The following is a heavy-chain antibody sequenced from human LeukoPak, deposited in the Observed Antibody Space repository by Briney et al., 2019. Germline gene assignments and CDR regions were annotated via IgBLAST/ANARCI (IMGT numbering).Heavy chain of an antibody. J-gene: IGHJ6*03. V-gene: IGHV1-18*01. D-gene: IGHD2-15*01. CDR3: ARDHVDIVAFYYYMDV. Sequence: ASVKVSCKASGYTFTSYGISWVRQAPGQGLEWMGWISAYNGNTNYAQKLQGRVTMTTDTSTSTAYMELRSLRSDDTAVYYCARDHVDIVAFYYYMDVWGQGTTVTVSS. CDR2: ISAYNGNT. CDR1: GYTFTSYG.